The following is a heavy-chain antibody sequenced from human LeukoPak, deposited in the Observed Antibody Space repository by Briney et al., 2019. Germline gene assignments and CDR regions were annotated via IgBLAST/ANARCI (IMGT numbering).Heavy chain of an antibody. D-gene: IGHD4-17*01. J-gene: IGHJ4*02. CDR1: GFTFSSYS. Sequence: PGGSLRLSCAASGFTFSSYSMNWVRQAPGKGLEWVSSISSSSSYIYYADSVKGRFTISRDNAKNSLYLQMNSLRAEDTAVYYCARRHQDGDYVMIDYWGQGTLVTVSS. CDR2: ISSSSSYI. CDR3: ARRHQDGDYVMIDY. V-gene: IGHV3-21*01.